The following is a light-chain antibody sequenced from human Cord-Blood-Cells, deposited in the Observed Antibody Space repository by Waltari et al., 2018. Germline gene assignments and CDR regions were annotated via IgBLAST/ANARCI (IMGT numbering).Light chain of an antibody. CDR3: CSYAGSYTLV. Sequence: QSALTQPRSVSGSPGQSVTISCTGTSSDVGCYNYVSWHQQHPGKAPKLMIYDVSKRPSGVPDRFSGSKSGNTASLTISGLQAEDEADYYCCSYAGSYTLVFGGGTKLTVL. CDR1: SSDVGCYNY. J-gene: IGLJ3*02. CDR2: DVS. V-gene: IGLV2-11*01.